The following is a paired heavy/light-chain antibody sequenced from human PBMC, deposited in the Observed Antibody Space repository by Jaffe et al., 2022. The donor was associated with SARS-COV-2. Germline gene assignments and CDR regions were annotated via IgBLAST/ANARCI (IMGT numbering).Heavy chain of an antibody. CDR3: ATRHKVVPTSYDPPYYYSYMDA. J-gene: IGHJ6*03. Sequence: QVQLVQSGSEVRRPGSSVKVSCETSGGTFNSYTINWVRQTPRQGLEWMGGIIPYFGTPNYAPKFQGRVTITADESTSTVYMELSGLTPEDTAVYYCATRHKVVPTSYDPPYYYSYMDAWGNGTTVIVSS. D-gene: IGHD5-12*01. CDR1: GGTFNSYT. V-gene: IGHV1-69*01. CDR2: IIPYFGTP.
Light chain of an antibody. CDR2: WAS. V-gene: IGKV4-1*01. Sequence: DIVMTQSPDSLAVSLGERATINCKSSQTVLHSSNNKNYLAWYQQKPGQPPKLLISWASTRESGVPDRFSGSGSGTDFTLTISSLQAEDVAVYYCQQYHSGPRTFGQGTKVEIK. CDR1: QTVLHSSNNKNY. CDR3: QQYHSGPRT. J-gene: IGKJ1*01.